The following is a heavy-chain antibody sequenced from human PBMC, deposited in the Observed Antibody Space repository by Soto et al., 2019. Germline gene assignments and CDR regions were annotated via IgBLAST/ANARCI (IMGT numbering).Heavy chain of an antibody. CDR1: GGTFSSYT. Sequence: SVKVSCKASGGTFSSYTISWVRQAPGQGLEWMGRIIPILGIANYAQKFQGRVTITADESTSTAYMELSSLRSEDTAVYYCARDYYDSSGYYWFDPWGQGTLVTVSS. V-gene: IGHV1-69*04. J-gene: IGHJ5*02. D-gene: IGHD3-22*01. CDR2: IIPILGIA. CDR3: ARDYYDSSGYYWFDP.